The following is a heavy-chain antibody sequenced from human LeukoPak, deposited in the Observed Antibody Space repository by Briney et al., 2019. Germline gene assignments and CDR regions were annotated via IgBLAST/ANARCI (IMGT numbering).Heavy chain of an antibody. J-gene: IGHJ3*02. CDR2: ISYDGSNK. CDR3: AKECDYYDFCTPAAFDI. V-gene: IGHV3-30*18. CDR1: GFTFSSYG. D-gene: IGHD3-3*01. Sequence: PGRSLRLSCAASGFTFSSYGMHWVRQAPGKGLEWVAVISYDGSNKYYADSVKGRFTTSRDNSKNTLYLQMNSLRAEDTAVYYCAKECDYYDFCTPAAFDIWGQGTMVTVSS.